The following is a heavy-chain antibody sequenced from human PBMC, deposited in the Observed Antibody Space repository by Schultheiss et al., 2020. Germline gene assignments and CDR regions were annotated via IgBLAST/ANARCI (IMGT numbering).Heavy chain of an antibody. D-gene: IGHD2-15*01. J-gene: IGHJ3*02. CDR1: GFTVSSSY. Sequence: GGSLRLSCAASGFTVSSSYMSWVRQAPGKGLEWVGRIKSKTDGGTTDYAAPVKGRFTISRDDSKNTLYLQMNSLKTEDTAVYYCTTDIGLVVVAAYPDAFDIWGQGTMVTVSS. CDR2: IKSKTDGGTT. V-gene: IGHV3-15*01. CDR3: TTDIGLVVVAAYPDAFDI.